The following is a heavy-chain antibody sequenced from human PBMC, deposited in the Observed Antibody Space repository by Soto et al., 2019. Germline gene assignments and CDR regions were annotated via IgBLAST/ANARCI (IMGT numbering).Heavy chain of an antibody. CDR1: GYTFTNYG. D-gene: IGHD2-2*01. V-gene: IGHV1-18*01. J-gene: IGHJ2*01. CDR2: ISPYNGNT. CDR3: ARDGDRCTSTRCSPWPDNHFDL. Sequence: QVQLVQSGDEVKKPGASVKVSCKASGYTFTNYGITWVRQAPGQGLEWMGWISPYNGNTKYPQKLQGRVTMTTDTSTRTSYMELRSLRSDDTAVYFCARDGDRCTSTRCSPWPDNHFDLWGRGTLVTVSS.